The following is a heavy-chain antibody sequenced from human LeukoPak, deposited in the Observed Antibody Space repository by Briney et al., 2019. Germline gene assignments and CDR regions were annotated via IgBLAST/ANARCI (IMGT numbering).Heavy chain of an antibody. J-gene: IGHJ4*02. V-gene: IGHV1-18*01. CDR2: INAYNGNT. CDR3: ARGEKPYDY. D-gene: IGHD1-26*01. CDR1: GYTFTYYV. Sequence: ASVKVSCKTSGYTFTYYVISWVRQAPGQGLEWMGWINAYNGNTNDAQRFQGRVTMTTDTSTSTAYMELRSLRSDDTAVYYCARGEKPYDYWGQGTLVSVSS.